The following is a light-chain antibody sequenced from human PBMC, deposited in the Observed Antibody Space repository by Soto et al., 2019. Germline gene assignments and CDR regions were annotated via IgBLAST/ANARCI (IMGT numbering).Light chain of an antibody. CDR3: FSYAGGSTFV. CDR1: NRDVGTHNY. J-gene: IGLJ1*01. V-gene: IGLV2-8*01. CDR2: DVV. Sequence: QSALPQPPSASGSPGQSVTISCTGTNRDVGTHNYVSWYQQYPGKAPKLLIYDVVKRPSGIPHRLSGSKSGNTASLTVSGLQADDEADYYCFSYAGGSTFVFXTGTNVTV.